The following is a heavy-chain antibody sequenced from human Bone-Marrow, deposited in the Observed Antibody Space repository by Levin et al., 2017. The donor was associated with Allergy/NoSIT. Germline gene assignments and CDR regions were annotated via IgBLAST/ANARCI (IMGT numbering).Heavy chain of an antibody. D-gene: IGHD3-3*01. CDR3: ARDGHDIWSGKSYGMDV. CDR1: GFTFGDYP. V-gene: IGHV3-49*03. Sequence: AGGSLRLSCTTSGFTFGDYPMSWFRQAPGKGLEWVGFITTKNYGGTPESAASVKGRFTISRDDSKSIAFLEMNSLKPEDTAVYYCARDGHDIWSGKSYGMDVWGQGTTVTVSS. CDR2: ITTKNYGGTP. J-gene: IGHJ6*02.